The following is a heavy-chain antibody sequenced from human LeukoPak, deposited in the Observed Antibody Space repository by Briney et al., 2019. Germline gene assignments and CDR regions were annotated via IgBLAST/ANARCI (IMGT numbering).Heavy chain of an antibody. D-gene: IGHD2-21*02. V-gene: IGHV1-46*01. CDR2: INPSGGST. Sequence: ASVKVSCKASGYTFTSYYMHWVRQAPGQGLEWMGIINPSGGSTSYAQKFQGRVTMTRDTSTSTVYMELSSLRSEDTAVYYCARPKCGGDCRHYFDYWGQGTLVTVSS. CDR3: ARPKCGGDCRHYFDY. J-gene: IGHJ4*02. CDR1: GYTFTSYY.